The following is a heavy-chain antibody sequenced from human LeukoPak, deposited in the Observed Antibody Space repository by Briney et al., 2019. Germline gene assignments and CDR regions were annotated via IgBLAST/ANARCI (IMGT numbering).Heavy chain of an antibody. D-gene: IGHD5-12*01. V-gene: IGHV3-74*01. CDR3: ARALVATMGVLEY. Sequence: PGGSLRLSCAASGFTFSSYWMHWVRQAPGKGLVWVSRINSDGSSTSYADSVKGRFTISRDNARNTLYLQMNSLRAEDTAVYYCARALVATMGVLEYWGQGTLVTVSS. J-gene: IGHJ4*02. CDR2: INSDGSST. CDR1: GFTFSSYW.